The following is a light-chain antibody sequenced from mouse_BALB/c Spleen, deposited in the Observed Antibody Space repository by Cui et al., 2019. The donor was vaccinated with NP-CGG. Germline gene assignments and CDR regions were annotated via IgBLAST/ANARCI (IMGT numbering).Light chain of an antibody. CDR1: TGAVTTSNY. CDR2: GTN. V-gene: IGLV1*01. J-gene: IGLJ1*01. Sequence: QAVVTQASALTPSPGETVTLTCRSSTGAVTTSNYANWVHEKPDHLFTGLIGGTNNRAPGVPARFSGSLIGDKAALTITGAQTEDEAIYFCALWYSNHWVFGGGTKLTVL. CDR3: ALWYSNHWV.